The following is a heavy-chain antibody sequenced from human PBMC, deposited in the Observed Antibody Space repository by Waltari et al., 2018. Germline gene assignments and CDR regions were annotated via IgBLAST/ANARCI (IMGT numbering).Heavy chain of an antibody. D-gene: IGHD2-2*01. CDR2: INPNSG. CDR1: GYTFTGYY. V-gene: IGHV1-2*06. J-gene: IGHJ5*02. Sequence: QVQLVQSGAEVKKPGASVKVSCKASGYTFTGYYMHWVRQAPGQGLEWMGRINPNSGDTSISTAYMELSRLRSDYTAVYYCARVFPGPAAIPYNWFDPWGQGTLVTVSS. CDR3: ARVFPGPAAIPYNWFDP.